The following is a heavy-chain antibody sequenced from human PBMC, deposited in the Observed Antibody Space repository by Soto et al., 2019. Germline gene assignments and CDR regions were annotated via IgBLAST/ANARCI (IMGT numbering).Heavy chain of an antibody. Sequence: SETLSLTCTVSGGSISSNNWWSWVRPPPGKGLEWIGEIYHSGNTNYNPSLKSRVTMSVVKSKNQFSLSLTSVTAADTAVYYCARDQGSHPGDWGQGTLVTVSS. J-gene: IGHJ4*02. CDR1: GGSISSNNW. CDR2: IYHSGNT. CDR3: ARDQGSHPGD. D-gene: IGHD6-13*01. V-gene: IGHV4-4*02.